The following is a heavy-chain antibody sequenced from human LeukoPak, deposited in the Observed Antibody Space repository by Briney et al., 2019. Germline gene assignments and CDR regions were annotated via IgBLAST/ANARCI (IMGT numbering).Heavy chain of an antibody. CDR2: ISGSGGST. Sequence: GGSLRLSCAASGFTFSRYAMSWVRQAPGKGLEWVSTISGSGGSTYYADSVKGRFTISRDSSKNTLYLQMNNLRPEDTAVYYCAKLHNLNCDYWGLGTLVTVSS. CDR1: GFTFSRYA. CDR3: AKLHNLNCDY. J-gene: IGHJ4*02. V-gene: IGHV3-23*01. D-gene: IGHD1-14*01.